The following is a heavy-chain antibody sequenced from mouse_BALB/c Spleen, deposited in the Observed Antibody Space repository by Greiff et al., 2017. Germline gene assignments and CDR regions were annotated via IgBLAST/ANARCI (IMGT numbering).Heavy chain of an antibody. CDR1: GYTFTDYA. J-gene: IGHJ3*01. V-gene: IGHV1S137*01. CDR2: ISTYYGDA. D-gene: IGHD2-14*01. Sequence: QVQLKQSGAELVRPGVSVKISCKGSGYTFTDYAMHWVKQSHAKSLEWIGVISTYYGDASYNQKFKGKATMTVDKSSSTAYMELARLTSEDSAIYYCARGEVRGFAYWGQGTLVTVSA. CDR3: ARGEVRGFAY.